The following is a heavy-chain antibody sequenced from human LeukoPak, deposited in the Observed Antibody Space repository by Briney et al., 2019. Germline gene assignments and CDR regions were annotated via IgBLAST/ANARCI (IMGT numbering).Heavy chain of an antibody. CDR3: ARDGASSWYRYFDY. V-gene: IGHV4-59*01. Sequence: SETLSLTCTVSGGSISSYYWSWIRQPPGKGLEWIGYIYYSGSSNYNPSLKSRVTISVDTSKNQFSLKLSSVTAADTAVYYCARDGASSWYRYFDYWGQGTLVTVSS. D-gene: IGHD6-13*01. CDR1: GGSISSYY. J-gene: IGHJ4*02. CDR2: IYYSGSS.